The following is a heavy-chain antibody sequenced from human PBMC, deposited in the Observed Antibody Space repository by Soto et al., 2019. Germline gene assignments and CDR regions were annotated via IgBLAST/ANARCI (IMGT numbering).Heavy chain of an antibody. CDR3: ARDYPANYDILTGYTGYYGMDV. J-gene: IGHJ6*02. CDR1: GGSISSGDYY. V-gene: IGHV4-30-4*01. CDR2: IYYSGST. Sequence: LSLTCTVSGGSISSGDYYWSWIRQPPGKGLEWIGYIYYSGSTYYNPSLKSRVTISVDTSKNQFSLKLSSVTAADTAVYYCARDYPANYDILTGYTGYYGMDVWGQGTTVTVSS. D-gene: IGHD3-9*01.